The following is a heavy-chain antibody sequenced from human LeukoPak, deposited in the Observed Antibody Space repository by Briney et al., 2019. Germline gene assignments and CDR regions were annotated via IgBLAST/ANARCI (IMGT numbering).Heavy chain of an antibody. CDR1: GYIFSSYG. J-gene: IGHJ6*03. CDR2: ITTYNGKT. V-gene: IGHV1-18*01. D-gene: IGHD5/OR15-5a*01. CDR3: ARGLGYYMDV. Sequence: ASVTVSCKASGYIFSSYGISWVRQAPGQGLEWVGWITTYNGKTEYAQKVQGRVTITADKSTSTAYMELSSLRSEDTAVYYCARGLGYYMDVWGKGTTVTVSS.